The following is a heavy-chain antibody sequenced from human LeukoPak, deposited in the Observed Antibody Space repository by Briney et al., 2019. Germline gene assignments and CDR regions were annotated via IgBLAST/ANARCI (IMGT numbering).Heavy chain of an antibody. J-gene: IGHJ4*02. Sequence: PGGSLRPSCEAPGLTFSNYAMSWVGQAPGKGWGGASAISGSGGSTYYADSVKGRFTISRDNSRNTLYLQMNSLRAEDTAVYYCAKDGHYYGSGSTHFDYWGQGTLVTVSS. CDR1: GLTFSNYA. CDR3: AKDGHYYGSGSTHFDY. V-gene: IGHV3-23*01. CDR2: ISGSGGST. D-gene: IGHD3-10*01.